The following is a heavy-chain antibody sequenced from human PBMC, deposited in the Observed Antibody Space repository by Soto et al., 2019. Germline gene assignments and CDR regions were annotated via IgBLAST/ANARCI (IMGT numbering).Heavy chain of an antibody. Sequence: EVQLVESGGGLVQPGGSLRLSCAASGFTFSSYWMHWVRQAPGKGLVWVSRINSDGSSTRYAASVKGRFTISRDNDKNTLYLQMNSLRAEDTAVYYCVRTSLVVAAATREDYWGQGTLVTVSS. CDR3: VRTSLVVAAATREDY. CDR1: GFTFSSYW. V-gene: IGHV3-74*01. D-gene: IGHD2-15*01. CDR2: INSDGSST. J-gene: IGHJ4*02.